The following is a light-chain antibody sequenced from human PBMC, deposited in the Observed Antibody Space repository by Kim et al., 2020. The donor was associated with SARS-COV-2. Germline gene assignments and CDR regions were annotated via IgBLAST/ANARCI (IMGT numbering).Light chain of an antibody. CDR1: SSDVGSYNL. Sequence: QSALTQPASVSGSPGQSITISCTGTSSDVGSYNLVSWYQQHPGKAPKLMIYEGSKRPSGFSNRFSGSKSGNTASLTISGLQAEDEADYYCCSYAGSSTYVFGTGTKVTFL. CDR2: EGS. V-gene: IGLV2-23*01. J-gene: IGLJ1*01. CDR3: CSYAGSSTYV.